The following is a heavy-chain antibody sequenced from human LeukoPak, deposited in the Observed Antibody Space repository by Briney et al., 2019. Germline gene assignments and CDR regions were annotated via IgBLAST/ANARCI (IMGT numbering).Heavy chain of an antibody. CDR1: GYTFTSYG. Sequence: ASVKVSCKASGYTFTSYGISWVRQAPGQGLEWMGWINPNSGGTNYAQKFQGRVTMTRDTSISTAYMELSRLRSDDTAVYYCARARRPMTTVTPYAYFQHWGQGTLVTVSS. V-gene: IGHV1-2*02. D-gene: IGHD4-17*01. J-gene: IGHJ1*01. CDR3: ARARRPMTTVTPYAYFQH. CDR2: INPNSGGT.